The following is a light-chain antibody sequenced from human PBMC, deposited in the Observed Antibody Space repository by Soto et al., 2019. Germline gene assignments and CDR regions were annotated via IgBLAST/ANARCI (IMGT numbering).Light chain of an antibody. CDR3: QQRSDWPLT. V-gene: IGKV3-11*01. Sequence: EIVLTQSPATLSLSPGERATLSCRASQSVSAYLAWYQQKPGQAPRLLIYDTSNRAAAIPARFSGSGSGTDFPLTISSLEPEDFAVYYCQQRSDWPLTFGGGTKVEIK. J-gene: IGKJ4*01. CDR2: DTS. CDR1: QSVSAY.